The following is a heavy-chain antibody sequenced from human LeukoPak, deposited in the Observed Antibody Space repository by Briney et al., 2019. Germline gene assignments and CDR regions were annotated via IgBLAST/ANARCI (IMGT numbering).Heavy chain of an antibody. V-gene: IGHV3-7*03. J-gene: IGHJ6*02. CDR3: ARNNGMDA. CDR2: VNRDGSET. Sequence: GGSLRLSCAASGFALSSHWMTWVRQVPGRGPEWVANVNRDGSETYYLDSVKGRFTISKDNAKNSLYLQMNSLRAEDTALYHCARNNGMDAWGQGTTVIVSS. CDR1: GFALSSHW.